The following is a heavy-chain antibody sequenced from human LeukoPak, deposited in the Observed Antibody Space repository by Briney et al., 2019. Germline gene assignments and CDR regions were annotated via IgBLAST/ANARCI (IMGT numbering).Heavy chain of an antibody. J-gene: IGHJ4*02. Sequence: SGGSLRLSCVASAFPFNDHGMDWARHAPGKGLEWVAVIASDGGVKHYADSVKGRFTLSRDNPKNTLFLEMNSQTVKDTAVYYCAREATWGEWYFYHWGAGTAVTVSS. CDR2: IASDGGVK. D-gene: IGHD3-3*01. CDR1: AFPFNDHG. CDR3: AREATWGEWYFYH. V-gene: IGHV3-30*03.